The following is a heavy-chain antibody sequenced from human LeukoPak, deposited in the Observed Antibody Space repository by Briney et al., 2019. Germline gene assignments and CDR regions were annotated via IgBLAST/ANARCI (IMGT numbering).Heavy chain of an antibody. CDR3: AKDVYDYVWGTPSYFDY. Sequence: GGSLRLSCGASGFTFSSYGMHWVRQAPGKGLEWVAVISFDGNNKYSADSVKGRFTISRDNSKNTLYLQINSLRAEDTAVYYCAKDVYDYVWGTPSYFDYWGQGTLVTVSS. CDR2: ISFDGNNK. V-gene: IGHV3-30*18. CDR1: GFTFSSYG. D-gene: IGHD3-16*01. J-gene: IGHJ4*02.